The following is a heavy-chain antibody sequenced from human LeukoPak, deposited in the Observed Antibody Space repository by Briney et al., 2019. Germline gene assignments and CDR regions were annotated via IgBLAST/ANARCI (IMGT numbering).Heavy chain of an antibody. D-gene: IGHD5-18*01. J-gene: IGHJ4*02. V-gene: IGHV4-59*01. CDR2: IYYSGST. CDR1: GGSISSYY. CDR3: ARGGYSYGQSFFDY. Sequence: SGTLSLTCTVSGGSISSYYWSWIRQPPGKGLEWIGYIYYSGSTNYNPSLKSRVTISVDTSKNQFSLKLSSVTAADTAVYYCARGGYSYGQSFFDYWGQGTLVTVSS.